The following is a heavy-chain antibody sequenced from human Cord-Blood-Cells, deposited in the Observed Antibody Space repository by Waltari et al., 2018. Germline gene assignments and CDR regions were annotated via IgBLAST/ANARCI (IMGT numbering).Heavy chain of an antibody. D-gene: IGHD6-6*01. CDR2: IAYSAGT. V-gene: IGHV4-39*01. J-gene: IGHJ4*02. CDR1: GGSISSSSYY. CDR3: ARRGAARPFDY. Sequence: LQLPESGPGLVKPSETLSLPCTVSGGSISSSSYYWGRLRQPQGKGLEWIGSIAYSAGTYATPSRKSRVTISVGTSKNRFSLRLSSVTAADAAVYYCARRGAARPFDYWGQGTLVTVSS.